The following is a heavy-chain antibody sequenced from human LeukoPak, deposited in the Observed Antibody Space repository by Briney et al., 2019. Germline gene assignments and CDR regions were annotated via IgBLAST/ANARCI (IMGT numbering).Heavy chain of an antibody. CDR3: AKDQAGAILYFDY. D-gene: IGHD1-26*01. V-gene: IGHV3-23*01. CDR1: GFSFSSYA. Sequence: GGSLRLSCAASGFSFSSYAMSWVRQAPGKGLEWVSAISGSGSSTYYADSVKGRFTISRDNSKNTLYLQMSSLRAEDTALYYCAKDQAGAILYFDYWGQGTLVSASS. CDR2: ISGSGSST. J-gene: IGHJ4*02.